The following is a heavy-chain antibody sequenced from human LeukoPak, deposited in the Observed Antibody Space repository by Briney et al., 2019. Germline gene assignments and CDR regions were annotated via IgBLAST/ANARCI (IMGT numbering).Heavy chain of an antibody. V-gene: IGHV3-23*01. J-gene: IGHJ6*02. D-gene: IGHD2-2*01. CDR3: AKDGCSSTSCYVYYYYYGMDV. CDR2: ISGSGGST. Sequence: GGSLRLSCADSGFTFSSYAMSWVRQAPGKGLEWVSAISGSGGSTYYADSVKGRFTISRDNSKNTLYLQMNSLRAEDTAVYYCAKDGCSSTSCYVYYYYYGMDVWGQGTTVTVSS. CDR1: GFTFSSYA.